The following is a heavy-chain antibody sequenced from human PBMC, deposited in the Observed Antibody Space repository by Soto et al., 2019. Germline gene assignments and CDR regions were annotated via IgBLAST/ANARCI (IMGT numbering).Heavy chain of an antibody. CDR2: IYYSGST. J-gene: IGHJ6*02. V-gene: IGHV4-31*03. CDR1: GGSISSGGYY. Sequence: SETLSLTCTVSGGSISSGGYYWSWIRQHPGKGLEWIGYIYYSGSTYYNPSLKSRVTISVDTSKNQFSLKLRSVTAADTAVYYCARGGRRSPGMDVWGQGTTVTVSS. CDR3: ARGGRRSPGMDV.